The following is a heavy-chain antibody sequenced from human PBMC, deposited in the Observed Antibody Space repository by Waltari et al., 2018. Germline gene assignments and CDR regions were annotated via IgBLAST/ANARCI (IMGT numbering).Heavy chain of an antibody. V-gene: IGHV4-61*02. J-gene: IGHJ6*03. CDR1: GGSIISGSYY. D-gene: IGHD3-9*01. CDR2: IYTSWST. CDR3: ARGVTYYDILTDYMDV. Sequence: QVQLQESGPGLVKPSETLSLSCTVSGGSIISGSYYWSWVRPPAGKGLEWIGRIYTSWSTNYNPSLKSRVTISVDTSKNQFSLKLSSVTAADTAVYYCARGVTYYDILTDYMDVWGKGTTVTVSS.